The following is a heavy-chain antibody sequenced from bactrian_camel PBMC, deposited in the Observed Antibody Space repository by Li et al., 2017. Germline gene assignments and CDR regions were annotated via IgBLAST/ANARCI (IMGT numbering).Heavy chain of an antibody. CDR3: AADWVSGVPRS. CDR1: GLTFDRYA. V-gene: IGHV3S63*01. CDR2: ISNTGGST. J-gene: IGHJ6*01. D-gene: IGHD3*01. Sequence: HVQLVESGGGLVQAGGSLRLSCTVSGLTFDRYAMDWFRQAPGKKREGVACISNTGGSTRYPDSVKGRFTISRDNAKNTVYLEMNNLKPEDSAMYYCAADWVSGVPRSRGLGTQVTVS.